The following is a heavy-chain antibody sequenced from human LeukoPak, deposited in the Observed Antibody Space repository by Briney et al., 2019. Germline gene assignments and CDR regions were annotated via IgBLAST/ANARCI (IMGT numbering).Heavy chain of an antibody. CDR2: IYYSGST. V-gene: IGHV4-39*07. CDR3: ARPLGTGYNNDAFDI. CDR1: GGSISSSSYY. D-gene: IGHD3/OR15-3a*01. Sequence: PSETLSLTCTVSGGSISSSSYYWGWIRQPPGKGLEWIGSIYYSGSTYYNPSLKSRVTISVDTSKNQFSLKLSSVTAADTAVYYCARPLGTGYNNDAFDIWGQGTMVTVSS. J-gene: IGHJ3*02.